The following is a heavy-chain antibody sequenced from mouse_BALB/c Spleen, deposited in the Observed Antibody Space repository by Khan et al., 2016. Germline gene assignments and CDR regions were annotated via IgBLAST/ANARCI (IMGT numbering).Heavy chain of an antibody. D-gene: IGHD1-1*02. CDR3: AGYYGHFLDY. J-gene: IGHJ2*01. CDR1: GDSITSGY. Sequence: EVPLQASGPSLVKPSQTLSLTCSVTGDSITSGYWNWIRKFPGNKLEYMGYISYSGSTYYNPSLKSRISITRDTSQSQYYLQLNSVTTEDTATDYCAGYYGHFLDYWGQGTTLTVSS. CDR2: ISYSGST. V-gene: IGHV3-8*02.